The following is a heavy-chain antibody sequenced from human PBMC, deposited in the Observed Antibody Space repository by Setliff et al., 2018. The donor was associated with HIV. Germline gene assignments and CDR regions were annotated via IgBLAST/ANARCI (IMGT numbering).Heavy chain of an antibody. CDR1: GYSFTTHD. V-gene: IGHV1-8*02. CDR2: MNPDSGNT. CDR3: ARCYMSMVMFILVSAFAI. J-gene: IGHJ3*02. D-gene: IGHD2-21*01. Sequence: ASVKVSCKASGYSFTTHDINWVRQSPGQGLEWMGWMNPDSGNTFYAQKFKGRVTMTRDTSTNTAYMELSSLTSDDTAVYFCARCYMSMVMFILVSAFAIWGRGTLGTVSS.